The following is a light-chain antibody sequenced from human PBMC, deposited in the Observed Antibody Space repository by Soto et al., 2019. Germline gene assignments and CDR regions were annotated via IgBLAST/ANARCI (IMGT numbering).Light chain of an antibody. V-gene: IGKV1-39*01. Sequence: DIQMTQSPSSLSASVGDRVTITCRASQSISGYLNWYQQKPGKAPKLLIYAASSLQSGVPSRFSGSESGTELTLTISSLQPEDFATYYCQQSYSGRTFGQGTKVDIK. CDR1: QSISGY. CDR3: QQSYSGRT. J-gene: IGKJ1*01. CDR2: AAS.